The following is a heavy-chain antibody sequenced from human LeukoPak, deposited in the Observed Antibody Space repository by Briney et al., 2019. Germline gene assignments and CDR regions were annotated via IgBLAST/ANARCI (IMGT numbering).Heavy chain of an antibody. CDR3: ARDQGAVAGTWAYYYGMDV. CDR2: IYYSGST. V-gene: IGHV4-59*01. D-gene: IGHD6-19*01. Sequence: SETLSLTCTVSGGSISSYYWSWIRQPPGKGLEWIGYIYYSGSTNYNPSLKSRVTISADTSKNQFSLKLSSVTAADTAVYYCARDQGAVAGTWAYYYGMDVWGQGTTVTVSS. CDR1: GGSISSYY. J-gene: IGHJ6*02.